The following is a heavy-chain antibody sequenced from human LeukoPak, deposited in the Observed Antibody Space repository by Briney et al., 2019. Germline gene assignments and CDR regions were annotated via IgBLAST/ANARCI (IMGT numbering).Heavy chain of an antibody. Sequence: GGSLRLSCAASGLTFSSYWMSWVRQAPGKGLEWVANIEQDGSEKYYVGSVKGRFTISRDNAKNSLYLQINSLRAGDTAVYYCARTGGISAYDYWGQGTLVTVSS. CDR3: ARTGGISAYDY. D-gene: IGHD2-21*01. CDR2: IEQDGSEK. V-gene: IGHV3-7*01. J-gene: IGHJ4*02. CDR1: GLTFSSYW.